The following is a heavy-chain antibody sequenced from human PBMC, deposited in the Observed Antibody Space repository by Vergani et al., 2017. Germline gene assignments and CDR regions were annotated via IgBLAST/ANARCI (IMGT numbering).Heavy chain of an antibody. CDR1: GFTFSNFG. J-gene: IGHJ6*02. D-gene: IGHD2-2*01. CDR3: ARDAHGWHCSSTSCSNYYYYGMDV. V-gene: IGHV3-30*02. Sequence: QVQLVESAGGVVQPGGSLRLSCAASGFTFSNFGMHWIRQAPGKGLEWLAYIGKDGINTRYRDAVKGRFTVSRDNAKNSLYLQMNSLRAEDTAVYYCARDAHGWHCSSTSCSNYYYYGMDVWGQGTTVTVSS. CDR2: IGKDGINT.